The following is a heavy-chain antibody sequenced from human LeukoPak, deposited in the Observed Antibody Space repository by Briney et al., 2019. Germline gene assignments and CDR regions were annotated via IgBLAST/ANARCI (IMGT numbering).Heavy chain of an antibody. CDR3: ARDGAAIRFDP. CDR1: GGSISNYY. D-gene: IGHD5-24*01. Sequence: SETLSLTCTVSGGSISNYYWSWIRQPAGKGLDWIGRIYSSGSTNNSPSFKSRVTISVDTSNNQFSLKLTSVTAADTAVYYCARDGAAIRFDPWGQGTLVTVSS. CDR2: IYSSGST. J-gene: IGHJ5*02. V-gene: IGHV4-4*07.